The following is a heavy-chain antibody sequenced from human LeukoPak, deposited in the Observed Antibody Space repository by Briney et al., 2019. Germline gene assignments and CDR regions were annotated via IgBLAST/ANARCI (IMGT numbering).Heavy chain of an antibody. CDR2: ISSSSSYI. CDR3: ARDTDTVTTILDY. CDR1: GFTFSSYS. Sequence: GGSLRLSCAASGFTFSSYSMNWVRQAPGKGLEWVSSISSSSSYIYYADSVKGRFTISRDNAKNSLYLQMNSLRAEDTAVYYCARDTDTVTTILDYWGQGTLVTVSS. D-gene: IGHD4-17*01. V-gene: IGHV3-21*01. J-gene: IGHJ4*02.